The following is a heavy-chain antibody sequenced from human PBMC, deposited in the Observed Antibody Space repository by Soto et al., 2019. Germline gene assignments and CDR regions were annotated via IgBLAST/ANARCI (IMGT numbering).Heavy chain of an antibody. V-gene: IGHV4-30-4*01. CDR1: GGPTSSDNY. CDR2: IYYSGNT. Sequence: SETLSLTCTVSGGPTSSDNYWSWIRQPPGKGLEWIGHIYYSGNTDYNPSLKSRLAISIDTSKNQFSLKLSSVTAADTAVYFCAREGGESSDGLYYFDSWGQGSLVTVSS. CDR3: AREGGESSDGLYYFDS. J-gene: IGHJ4*02. D-gene: IGHD3-16*01.